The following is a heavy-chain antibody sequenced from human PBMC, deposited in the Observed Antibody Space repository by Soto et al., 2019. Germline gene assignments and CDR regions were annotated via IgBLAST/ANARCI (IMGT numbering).Heavy chain of an antibody. CDR1: GFSLSTTGVG. CDR2: IYWDDDK. CDR3: AYRPSLDWGHFDS. V-gene: IGHV2-5*02. Sequence: QITLKESGPTLVKPTQTLTLTCTFSGFSLSTTGVGVGWIRQPPGKALECLALIYWDDDKRYSPSLTNRLNNTNDTSKNQVVLTMTNMHPVDTGTYFCAYRPSLDWGHFDSWGQGTLVTVSS. D-gene: IGHD7-27*01. J-gene: IGHJ4*02.